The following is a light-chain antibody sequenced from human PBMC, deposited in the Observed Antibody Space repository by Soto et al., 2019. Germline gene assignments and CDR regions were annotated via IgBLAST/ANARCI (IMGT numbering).Light chain of an antibody. CDR3: QQFGSTPRT. J-gene: IGKJ1*01. V-gene: IGKV3-20*01. Sequence: IVLTQSPGTLSLSPGDRATLSCRASQSVGSDYVAWYQHRRGQAPRLLFSGIFKRATCIPGRFSGSGSGTNFTLTISRLETEDFGAYYCQQFGSTPRTFGQGTKVDIK. CDR1: QSVGSDY. CDR2: GIF.